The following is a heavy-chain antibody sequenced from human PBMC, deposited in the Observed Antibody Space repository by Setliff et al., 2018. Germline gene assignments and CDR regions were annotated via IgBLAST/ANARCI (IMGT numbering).Heavy chain of an antibody. V-gene: IGHV3-30*02. CDR2: IRYEGSNK. Sequence: PGGSLRLSCTASGFIFNSYGMYWVRQAPGKGPEWVASIRYEGSNKQYGDSVRGRFTISRDNSKNTIYLQMNSLRAEDTAKYYCAKDPNGDFVGAFDSWGRGTQVTVSS. CDR3: AKDPNGDFVGAFDS. D-gene: IGHD2-21*02. J-gene: IGHJ5*01. CDR1: GFIFNSYG.